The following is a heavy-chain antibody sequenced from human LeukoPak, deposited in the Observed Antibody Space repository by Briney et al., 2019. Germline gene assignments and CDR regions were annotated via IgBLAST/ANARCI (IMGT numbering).Heavy chain of an antibody. J-gene: IGHJ4*02. Sequence: SETLSLTCTVSGDSISSGSYYWGWIRQPPGKGLEWIGYIYYSGSTNYNPSLKSRVTISVDTSKNQFSLKLSSVTAADTAVYYCARVPTMTFSDYWGQGTLVTVSS. CDR1: GDSISSGSYY. V-gene: IGHV4-61*01. CDR2: IYYSGST. CDR3: ARVPTMTFSDY. D-gene: IGHD2/OR15-2a*01.